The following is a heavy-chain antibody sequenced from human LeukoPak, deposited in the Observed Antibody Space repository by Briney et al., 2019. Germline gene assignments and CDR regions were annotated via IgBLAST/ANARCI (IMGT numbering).Heavy chain of an antibody. D-gene: IGHD3-22*01. CDR2: IYYSGST. CDR1: GGSISSYH. V-gene: IGHV4-59*01. Sequence: SETLSLTCTVSGGSISSYHWSWLRQPPGKGLEWIGYIYYSGSTNYNPSLKSRVTISVDTSKNQFSLKLSSVTAADTAVYYCARDGYYDSSGHSEFDYWGQGTLVTVSS. CDR3: ARDGYYDSSGHSEFDY. J-gene: IGHJ4*02.